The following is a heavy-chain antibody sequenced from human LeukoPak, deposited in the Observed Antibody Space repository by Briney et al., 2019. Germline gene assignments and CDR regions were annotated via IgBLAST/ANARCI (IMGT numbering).Heavy chain of an antibody. V-gene: IGHV2-5*01. Sequence: SGPTLVKPTQTLTLTCTFSGFSLSTSGVGVGWIRQPPGKALEWLALIYWNDDKRYSPSLKSRLTITKDTSKNQVVLTMTNMDPVDTATYYCAHSFYVDSSGTVDYWGQGTLVTVSS. CDR2: IYWNDDK. CDR1: GFSLSTSGVG. CDR3: AHSFYVDSSGTVDY. D-gene: IGHD3-22*01. J-gene: IGHJ4*02.